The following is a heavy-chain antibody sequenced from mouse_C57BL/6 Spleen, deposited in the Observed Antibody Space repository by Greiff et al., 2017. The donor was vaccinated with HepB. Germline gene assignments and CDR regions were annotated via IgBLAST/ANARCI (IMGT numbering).Heavy chain of an antibody. CDR3: ARWGDDYCYAMDY. J-gene: IGHJ4*01. CDR1: GYTFTSYW. D-gene: IGHD2-3*01. V-gene: IGHV1-53*01. Sequence: VQLQQPGAELVRPGSSVKLSCKASGYTFTSYWMHWVKQRPIQGLEWIGNINPSNGGTNYNEKFKSKATLTVDKSSSTAYMQLSSLTSEDSAVYYGARWGDDYCYAMDYWGQGTSVTVSS. CDR2: INPSNGGT.